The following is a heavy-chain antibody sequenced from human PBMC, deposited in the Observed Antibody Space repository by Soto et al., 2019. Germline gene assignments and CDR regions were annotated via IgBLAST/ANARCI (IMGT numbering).Heavy chain of an antibody. D-gene: IGHD1-7*01. CDR3: ARGSWNYAVGVDV. CDR1: GGSINNYY. V-gene: IGHV4-59*01. Sequence: SETLSLTCTVSGGSINNYYWGWIRRPPGKGLEWIGYIYYSGTTNYNPSLKNRVTISVDTSKNQFSLSLSSVTAADTAVYYCARGSWNYAVGVDVWAHGTTDTVSS. J-gene: IGHJ6*02. CDR2: IYYSGTT.